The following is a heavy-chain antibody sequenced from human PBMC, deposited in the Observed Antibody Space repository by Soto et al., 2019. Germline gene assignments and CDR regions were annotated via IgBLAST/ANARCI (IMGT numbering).Heavy chain of an antibody. V-gene: IGHV3-21*01. CDR2: ISSSSSYI. CDR1: GFTFSSYS. Sequence: VQLVESGGGLVKPGGSLRLSCAASGFTFSSYSMNWVRQAPGKGLEWVSSISSSSSYIYYADSVKGRFTISRDNAKNSLYLQMNSLRAEDTAVYYCARDRGYCSGGSCYNPPGYYYGMDVWGQGTTVTVSS. J-gene: IGHJ6*02. CDR3: ARDRGYCSGGSCYNPPGYYYGMDV. D-gene: IGHD2-15*01.